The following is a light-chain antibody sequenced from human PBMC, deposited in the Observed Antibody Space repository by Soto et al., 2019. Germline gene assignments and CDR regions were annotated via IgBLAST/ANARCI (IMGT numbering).Light chain of an antibody. V-gene: IGLV1-47*01. CDR1: SSNIGANY. J-gene: IGLJ3*02. CDR2: RNN. Sequence: QSVLTQPPSASGTPGQRVTISGSGTSSNIGANYVYWYQHLPSTTPKLLIYRNNQRPSGVPDRFSGSKSGTSASLAISGLRSEDEADYYCVAWDASLSGWVFGGGTKLTVL. CDR3: VAWDASLSGWV.